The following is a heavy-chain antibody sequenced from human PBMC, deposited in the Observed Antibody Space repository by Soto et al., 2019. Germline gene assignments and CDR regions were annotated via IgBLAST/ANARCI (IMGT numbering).Heavy chain of an antibody. CDR2: VNHSGST. CDR1: GGSFSGYY. CDR3: ARSYSSSSPLYFDY. Sequence: SETLSLTRAVYGGSFSGYYWSWIRQPPGKGLEWIGEVNHSGSTNYNPSLKSRVTISVDTSKNQFSLKLSSVTAADTAVYYCARSYSSSSPLYFDYWGQGTLVTVSS. J-gene: IGHJ4*02. D-gene: IGHD6-6*01. V-gene: IGHV4-34*01.